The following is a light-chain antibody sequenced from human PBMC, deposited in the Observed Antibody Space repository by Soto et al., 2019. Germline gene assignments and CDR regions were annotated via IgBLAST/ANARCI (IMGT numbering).Light chain of an antibody. Sequence: DIQMTQSPSSLSASVGDRVTITCQARQDVNNSLNWYQQKQRKAPNLLIYDVSNLGTEVPSRFSGSGSGTDFTFTISRLQPEDIGTYYCQQYHKVPVTFGQGTRLEIK. V-gene: IGKV1-33*01. CDR2: DVS. J-gene: IGKJ5*01. CDR3: QQYHKVPVT. CDR1: QDVNNS.